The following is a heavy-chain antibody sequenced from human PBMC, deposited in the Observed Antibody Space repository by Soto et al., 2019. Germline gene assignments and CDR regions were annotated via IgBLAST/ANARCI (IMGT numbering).Heavy chain of an antibody. CDR2: INRDGSST. CDR3: SRGPTGWYGFDY. Sequence: EVQLVESGGVLVQPGGSLRLSCAASGFTFSTNWMHWVRQAPGKGLVWVSRINRDGSSTNYADSVKGRFTISRDNAENTLFLQMNIVTAEDTAVYYCSRGPTGWYGFDYWGQGTLVTVTS. V-gene: IGHV3-74*01. D-gene: IGHD6-19*01. CDR1: GFTFSTNW. J-gene: IGHJ4*02.